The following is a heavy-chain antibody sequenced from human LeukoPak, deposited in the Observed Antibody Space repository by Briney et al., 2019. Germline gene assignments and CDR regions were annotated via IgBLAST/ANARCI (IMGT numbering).Heavy chain of an antibody. J-gene: IGHJ6*03. V-gene: IGHV1-2*02. CDR1: GYTFTGYY. CDR2: INPNSGGT. CDR3: ARLSPYYYYMDV. D-gene: IGHD2/OR15-2a*01. Sequence: ASVKVSCKASGYTFTGYYMHWVRQAPGQGLEWMGWINPNSGGTNYAQKFQGRVTMTRDTSISTAYMELSRLRSDDTAVYYCARLSPYYYYMDVWGKGTTVTVSS.